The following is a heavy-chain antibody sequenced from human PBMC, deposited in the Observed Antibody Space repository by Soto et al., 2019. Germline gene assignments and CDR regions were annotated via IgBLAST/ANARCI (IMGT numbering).Heavy chain of an antibody. D-gene: IGHD3-10*02. Sequence: QITLKESGPTLVKPTQTLTLTCTFSGLSLSTSGEAVGWIRQPPGKALEWLALIYWDDDKRYNPTLKTRLTITKATPKSQVVLTLTNMDPVDTATYYCAHYVSTSPAGWFDPWGQGILVTVSS. CDR3: AHYVSTSPAGWFDP. CDR2: IYWDDDK. CDR1: GLSLSTSGEA. V-gene: IGHV2-5*02. J-gene: IGHJ5*02.